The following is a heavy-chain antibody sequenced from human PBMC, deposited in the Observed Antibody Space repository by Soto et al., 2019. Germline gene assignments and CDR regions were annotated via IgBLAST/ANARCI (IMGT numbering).Heavy chain of an antibody. CDR3: AKDSEAVWSLDLYFDY. J-gene: IGHJ4*02. CDR2: ISGSGGST. D-gene: IGHD6-19*01. CDR1: GFTFSSYA. Sequence: GGSLRLSCAASGFTFSSYAMSWVRQAPGKGLEWVSAISGSGGSTYYADSVKGRFTISRDNSKNTLYLQMNSLRAEDTAVYYCAKDSEAVWSLDLYFDYWGQGTLVTVSS. V-gene: IGHV3-23*01.